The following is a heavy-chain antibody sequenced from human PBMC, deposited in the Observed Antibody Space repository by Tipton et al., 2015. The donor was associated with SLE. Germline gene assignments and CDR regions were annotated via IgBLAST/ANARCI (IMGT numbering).Heavy chain of an antibody. Sequence: QLVQSGAEVKKPGESLKISCKGSGYSFTSYWIGWVRQMPGKGLEWMGIIYPGDSDTRYSPSFQGQVTISADKSISTAYLQWSSLKASDTAMYYCASHKSITSIVVGATFDYWGQGTLVTVSS. CDR1: GYSFTSYW. CDR3: ASHKSITSIVVGATFDY. D-gene: IGHD3-22*01. CDR2: IYPGDSDT. V-gene: IGHV5-51*03. J-gene: IGHJ4*02.